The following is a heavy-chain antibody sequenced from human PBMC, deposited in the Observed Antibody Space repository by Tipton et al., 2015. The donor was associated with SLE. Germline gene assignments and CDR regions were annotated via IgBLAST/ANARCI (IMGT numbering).Heavy chain of an antibody. J-gene: IGHJ4*02. Sequence: RSLRLSCTVSGGSISSGGYYWSWIRQHPGKGLEWIGYIYYSGSTYYNPSLKSRVTISVDTSKNQFSLKLSSVTAADTAVYYCAVGHKQLVGYYFDYWGQGTLVTVSS. D-gene: IGHD6-6*01. CDR2: IYYSGST. CDR1: GGSISSGGYY. V-gene: IGHV4-31*03. CDR3: AVGHKQLVGYYFDY.